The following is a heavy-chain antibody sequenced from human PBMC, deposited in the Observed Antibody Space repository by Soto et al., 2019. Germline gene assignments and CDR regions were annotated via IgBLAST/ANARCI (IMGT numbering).Heavy chain of an antibody. D-gene: IGHD5-18*01. V-gene: IGHV1-3*01. Sequence: ASVKVSCKASGYSLSSYVMYWVRQAPGQRLEWMGWINAGNGYTKYSQKFQGRVTITRDTSASTVYMELSSLRSEDTAVYYCARNLFLSGYTYGYYVMDVWGKGTTVTVYS. J-gene: IGHJ6*04. CDR3: ARNLFLSGYTYGYYVMDV. CDR1: GYSLSSYV. CDR2: INAGNGYT.